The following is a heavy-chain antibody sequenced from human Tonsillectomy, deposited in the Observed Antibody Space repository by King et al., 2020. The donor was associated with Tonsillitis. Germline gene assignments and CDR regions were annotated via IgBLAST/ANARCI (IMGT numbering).Heavy chain of an antibody. CDR3: ARAKRRATVQKAPGYYFDY. Sequence: VQLVESGGGVVQPGRSLRLSCAASGFTFSSYAMHWVRQAPGKGLEWVAVISYDGSNKYYADSVKGRFTISRDNSKNTLYLQMNSLRAEDTAVYYCARAKRRATVQKAPGYYFDYWGQGTLVTVSS. D-gene: IGHD6-25*01. J-gene: IGHJ4*02. CDR1: GFTFSSYA. V-gene: IGHV3-30-3*01. CDR2: ISYDGSNK.